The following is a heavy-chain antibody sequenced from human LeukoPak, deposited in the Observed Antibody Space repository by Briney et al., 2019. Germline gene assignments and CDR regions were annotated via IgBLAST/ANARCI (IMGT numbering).Heavy chain of an antibody. Sequence: SQTLSLTCAISGDTASSKTTAWNWIRQSPSRGLEWLGRTFQRSKWYSDYAESVKGRITINPDTSKNQFSLQLDSVTPEDTAVYFCARGLAGTYDYWGQGTLVTVSS. V-gene: IGHV6-1*01. D-gene: IGHD6-19*01. CDR1: GDTASSKTTA. CDR2: TFQRSKWYS. CDR3: ARGLAGTYDY. J-gene: IGHJ4*02.